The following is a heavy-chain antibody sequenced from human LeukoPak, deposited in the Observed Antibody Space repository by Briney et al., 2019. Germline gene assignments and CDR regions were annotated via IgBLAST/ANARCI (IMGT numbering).Heavy chain of an antibody. CDR3: ARLTRVLLWFGELLSNFDY. V-gene: IGHV4-34*01. Sequence: SETLSLTCTVSGGSISSYYWSWIRQPPGKGLEWIGEINHSGSTNYNPSLKSRVTISVDTSKNQFSLKLSSVTAADTAVYYCARLTRVLLWFGELLSNFDYWGQGTLVTVSS. J-gene: IGHJ4*02. CDR1: GGSISSYY. D-gene: IGHD3-10*01. CDR2: INHSGST.